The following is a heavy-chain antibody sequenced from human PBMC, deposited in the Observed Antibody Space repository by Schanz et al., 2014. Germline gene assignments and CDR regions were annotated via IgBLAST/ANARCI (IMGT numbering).Heavy chain of an antibody. CDR2: LSGSGGST. V-gene: IGHV3-23*01. Sequence: EVQLLESGGGLVQPGGSLRLSCAASGFTFSSYAMSWVRQAPGKGLEWVSALSGSGGSTYYADSVKGRFTISRDNSENTLYLQMNSLSADDTAVFYCAKGMGYCSGGTCYDYYYYGLDVWGQGTTVIVSS. J-gene: IGHJ6*02. CDR3: AKGMGYCSGGTCYDYYYYGLDV. D-gene: IGHD2-15*01. CDR1: GFTFSSYA.